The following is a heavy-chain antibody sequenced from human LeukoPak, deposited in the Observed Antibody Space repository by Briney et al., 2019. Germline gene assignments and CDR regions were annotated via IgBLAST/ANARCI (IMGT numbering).Heavy chain of an antibody. Sequence: PGGSLRLSCAAPGFTFSSNEMNWVRQAPGKGLEWVSYISSSGSTIYYADSVKGRFTISRDNAKNSLYLQMNSLRAEDTAVYYCERTLSGYENDYWGQGTLVTVSS. V-gene: IGHV3-48*03. CDR1: GFTFSSNE. D-gene: IGHD5-12*01. J-gene: IGHJ4*02. CDR3: ERTLSGYENDY. CDR2: ISSSGSTI.